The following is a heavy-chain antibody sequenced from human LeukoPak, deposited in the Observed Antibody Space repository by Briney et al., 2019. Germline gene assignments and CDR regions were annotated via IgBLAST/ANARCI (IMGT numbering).Heavy chain of an antibody. Sequence: SETLSLTCTVSGGSISSSSYYWGWIRQPPGKGLEWIGSIYSGSTYYNPSLKSRVTISVDTSKNQFSLKLSSVTAADTAVYYCARRGGWQQLVSSWFDPWGQGTLVTVSS. V-gene: IGHV4-39*01. CDR1: GGSISSSSYY. J-gene: IGHJ5*02. D-gene: IGHD6-13*01. CDR3: ARRGGWQQLVSSWFDP. CDR2: IYSGST.